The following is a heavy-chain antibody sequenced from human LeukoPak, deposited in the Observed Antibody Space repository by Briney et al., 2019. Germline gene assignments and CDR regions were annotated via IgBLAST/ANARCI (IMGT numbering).Heavy chain of an antibody. CDR3: ARGGGYCGGDCYGIDY. D-gene: IGHD2-21*01. J-gene: IGHJ4*02. CDR2: ISSRSSYI. Sequence: GGSLSLSCAASGFTFSPYNMNWVRQAPGKGLEWVSAISSRSSYIYYADSVKGRFTISRDNAKNSLYLQMNSLRAEDTAVYYCARGGGYCGGDCYGIDYWGQGTLVTVSS. V-gene: IGHV3-21*01. CDR1: GFTFSPYN.